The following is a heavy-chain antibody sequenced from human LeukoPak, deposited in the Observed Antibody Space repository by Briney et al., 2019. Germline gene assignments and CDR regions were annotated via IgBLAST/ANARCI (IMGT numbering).Heavy chain of an antibody. CDR3: ARVGGRGSIGGDC. V-gene: IGHV3-74*03. Sequence: GGSLRLSCAASGFTFSTYWMHWVRQAPGKGLVWVSRIKSDGSATTYTDFVKGRFTVSRDNAKNTLYLQMSSLRAEDTAMYFCARVGGRGSIGGDCWGQGTLVTVSS. CDR1: GFTFSTYW. D-gene: IGHD3-10*01. J-gene: IGHJ4*02. CDR2: IKSDGSAT.